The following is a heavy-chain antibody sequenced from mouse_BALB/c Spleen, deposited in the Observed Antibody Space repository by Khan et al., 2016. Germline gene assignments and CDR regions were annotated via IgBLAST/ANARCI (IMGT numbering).Heavy chain of an antibody. CDR2: INTYTGEP. D-gene: IGHD2-2*01. Sequence: QIQLVQSGPELKKPGETVKISCKASGYTFTNSGMNWVKQAPGKGLKWVGWINTYTGEPTYADDFKGRFAFSLETSASTAYLQITNLKNEDMTTYFCARGAMVTTGWYFDVWGAGTTVTVSS. V-gene: IGHV9-1*02. CDR3: ARGAMVTTGWYFDV. J-gene: IGHJ1*01. CDR1: GYTFTNSG.